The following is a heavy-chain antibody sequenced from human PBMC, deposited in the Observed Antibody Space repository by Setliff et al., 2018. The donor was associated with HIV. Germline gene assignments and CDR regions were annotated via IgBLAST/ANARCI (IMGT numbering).Heavy chain of an antibody. CDR1: YDTISTADYY. Sequence: SETLSLTCTASYDTISTADYYWSWIRQPPGKGLEWIGFVSYTGTTRYSPSLKSRITISIDTSKNQFSLQLSSVTAADTAVYYCARESPDGLDVWGQGTTVTVSS. CDR3: ARESPDGLDV. CDR2: VSYTGTT. V-gene: IGHV4-30-4*01. J-gene: IGHJ6*02.